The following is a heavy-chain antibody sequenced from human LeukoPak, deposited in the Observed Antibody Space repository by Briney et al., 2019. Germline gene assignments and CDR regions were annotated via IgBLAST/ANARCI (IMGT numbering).Heavy chain of an antibody. V-gene: IGHV3-9*01. CDR1: GFTFDDYA. D-gene: IGHD3-22*01. CDR2: IRWDSGSV. CDR3: AKGNSYDSSGLPFDY. J-gene: IGHJ4*02. Sequence: GRSLRLSCAASGFTFDDYAMHWVRQAPGKGLEWVSGIRWDSGSVDSADSVKGRFTISRDNARNSLYLQMNSLRAEDTALYYCAKGNSYDSSGLPFDYWGQGTLVTVSS.